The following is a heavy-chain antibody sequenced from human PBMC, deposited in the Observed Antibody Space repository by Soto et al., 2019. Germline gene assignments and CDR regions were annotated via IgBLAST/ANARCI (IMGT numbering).Heavy chain of an antibody. CDR3: ARDLKVSYDHIWGSYNY. J-gene: IGHJ4*02. CDR1: GFTFSDYY. D-gene: IGHD3-16*01. CDR2: ISSSGSTI. V-gene: IGHV3-11*01. Sequence: PGGSLRLSCAASGFTFSDYYMSWIRQAPGKGLERVSYISSSGSTIYYADSVKGRFTISRDNAKNSLYLQMNSLGAEDTAVYYCARDLKVSYDHIWGSYNYWGQXPLVTVSS.